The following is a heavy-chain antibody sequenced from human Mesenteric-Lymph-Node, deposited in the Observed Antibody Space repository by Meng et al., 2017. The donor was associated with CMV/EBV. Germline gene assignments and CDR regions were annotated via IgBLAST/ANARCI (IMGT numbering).Heavy chain of an antibody. J-gene: IGHJ6*02. Sequence: GESLKISCAASGFTFSSYEMNWVRQAPGKGLEWVSYISTASSTTYYADSVRGRFTISRDNAKNSLFLQMNSLRAEDTAVYFCARAGAVLRGVPIPYYYGLDVWGQGTTVTVSS. D-gene: IGHD3-10*01. CDR1: GFTFSSYE. CDR3: ARAGAVLRGVPIPYYYGLDV. V-gene: IGHV3-48*03. CDR2: ISTASSTT.